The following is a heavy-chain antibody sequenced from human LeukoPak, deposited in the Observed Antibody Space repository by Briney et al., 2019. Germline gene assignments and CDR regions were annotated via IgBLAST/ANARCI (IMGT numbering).Heavy chain of an antibody. D-gene: IGHD4-17*01. V-gene: IGHV2-5*01. CDR1: GFSLSTSGVG. Sequence: SGPTLVNPTQTLTLTCTFSGFSLSTSGVGVGWIRQPPGKALEWLALIYWNDDKRYSPSLRSRLTITKDTSKNQVVLTMTNMDLVDTATYYCTHDTVTTAFDYWGQGTLVTVSS. CDR2: IYWNDDK. J-gene: IGHJ4*02. CDR3: THDTVTTAFDY.